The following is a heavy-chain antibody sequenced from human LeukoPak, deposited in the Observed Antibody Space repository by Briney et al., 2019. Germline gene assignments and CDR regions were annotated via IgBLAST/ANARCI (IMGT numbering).Heavy chain of an antibody. CDR3: AKHRGSGVAGTGGVES. Sequence: RSLRLSCAASGFTVGSFAMTWVRQAPRKGMEWVPVITASESSTYYADSVRGRFTISRDNPKNTLYLQMNSLRADDTAVYYCAKHRGSGVAGTGGVESWGQGTLVTVSS. V-gene: IGHV3-23*01. CDR2: ITASESST. J-gene: IGHJ4*02. CDR1: GFTVGSFA. D-gene: IGHD6-19*01.